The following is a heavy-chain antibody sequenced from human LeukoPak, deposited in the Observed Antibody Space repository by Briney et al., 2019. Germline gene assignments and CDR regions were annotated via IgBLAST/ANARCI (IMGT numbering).Heavy chain of an antibody. CDR3: ARGGGQMNWFDP. CDR2: IIPIFGTA. CDR1: GGTFSSYA. J-gene: IGHJ5*02. D-gene: IGHD1-26*01. Sequence: GASVKVSCKASGGTFSSYAISWVRQAPGQGLEWMGGIIPIFGTANYAQKFQGRVTITTDESTSTAYMELSSLRSEDTAVYYCARGGGQMNWFDPWGQGTLVTVSS. V-gene: IGHV1-69*05.